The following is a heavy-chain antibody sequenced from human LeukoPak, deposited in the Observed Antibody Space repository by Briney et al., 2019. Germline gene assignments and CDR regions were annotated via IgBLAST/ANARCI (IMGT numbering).Heavy chain of an antibody. D-gene: IGHD2-8*01. CDR1: GFTFSSYA. CDR3: AREAEDCTNGVCSYYYYGMDV. Sequence: GGSLRLSCAASGFTFSSYAVHWVRQAPGKGLEWVAVISYDGSNKYYADSVKGRFTISRDNSKNTLYLQMNSLRAEDTAVYYCAREAEDCTNGVCSYYYYGMDVWGQGTTVTVSS. V-gene: IGHV3-30-3*01. CDR2: ISYDGSNK. J-gene: IGHJ6*02.